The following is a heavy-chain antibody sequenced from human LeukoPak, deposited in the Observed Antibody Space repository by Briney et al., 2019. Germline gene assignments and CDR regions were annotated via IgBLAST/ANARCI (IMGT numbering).Heavy chain of an antibody. D-gene: IGHD3-9*01. CDR1: GFTFSSYW. CDR2: IKQDGSEK. CDR3: ARAHKLRYFDWLYNY. V-gene: IGHV3-7*03. J-gene: IGHJ4*02. Sequence: GGSPRLSCAASGFTFSSYWMSWVRQAPGKGLEWVANIKQDGSEKYYVDSVKGRFTISRDNAKNSLYLQMISLRAEDTAVYYCARAHKLRYFDWLYNYWGQGTLVTVSS.